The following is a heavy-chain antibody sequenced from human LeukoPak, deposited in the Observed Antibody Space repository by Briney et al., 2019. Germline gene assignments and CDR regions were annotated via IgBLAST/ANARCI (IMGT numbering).Heavy chain of an antibody. CDR2: IRSKAYGGTT. V-gene: IGHV3-49*04. J-gene: IGHJ4*02. CDR1: GFTFGDYA. D-gene: IGHD3-10*01. CDR3: ARDKDFGFDY. Sequence: GGSLRLSCTASGFTFGDYAMSWVRQAPGKGLEWVGFIRSKAYGGTTEYAASVKGRFTISRDDSKSIAYLQMNSLRDEDTAVYYCARDKDFGFDYWGQGTLVTVSS.